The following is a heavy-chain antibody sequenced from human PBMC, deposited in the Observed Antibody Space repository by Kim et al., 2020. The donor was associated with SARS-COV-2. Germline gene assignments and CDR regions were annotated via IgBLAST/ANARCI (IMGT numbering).Heavy chain of an antibody. J-gene: IGHJ4*02. D-gene: IGHD3-22*01. Sequence: SETLSLTCTVSGGSISSGSYYWSWIRQPAGKGLEWIGRIYTSGSTNYNPSLKSRVTISVDTSKNQFSLKLSSVTAADTAVYYCARDAHYYDSSGYYRYFDYWGQGTLVTVSS. CDR2: IYTSGST. CDR1: GGSISSGSYY. V-gene: IGHV4-61*02. CDR3: ARDAHYYDSSGYYRYFDY.